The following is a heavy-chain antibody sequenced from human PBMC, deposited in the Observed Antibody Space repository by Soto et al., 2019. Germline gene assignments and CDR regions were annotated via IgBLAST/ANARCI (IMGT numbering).Heavy chain of an antibody. CDR1: GGSISSSIYY. CDR3: ARHPNTYAFDP. V-gene: IGHV4-39*01. CDR2: IYYTGST. Sequence: SETLSLTCTVSGGSISSSIYYWAWIRQPPGRGLEWIGSIYYTGSTYYNPSLKSRVTISVDTSKNQFALKMTSVTAADTAVYYCARHPNTYAFDPWGQGTLVTVSS. D-gene: IGHD2-2*01. J-gene: IGHJ5*02.